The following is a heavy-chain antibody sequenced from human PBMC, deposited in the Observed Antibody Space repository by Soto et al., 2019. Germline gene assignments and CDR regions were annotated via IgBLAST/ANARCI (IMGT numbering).Heavy chain of an antibody. J-gene: IGHJ4*02. CDR2: IYYSGST. D-gene: IGHD3-10*01. CDR3: ARDNHYYGSGSYDYYFDY. Sequence: QVQLQESGPGLVKPSQTLSLTCTVSGGSISSGGYYWSWIRQHPGKGLEWIGYIYYSGSTYYNPTFTSRVTISVDTSKNQFSLKLSSVTAADTAVYYCARDNHYYGSGSYDYYFDYWGQGTLVTVSS. CDR1: GGSISSGGYY. V-gene: IGHV4-31*03.